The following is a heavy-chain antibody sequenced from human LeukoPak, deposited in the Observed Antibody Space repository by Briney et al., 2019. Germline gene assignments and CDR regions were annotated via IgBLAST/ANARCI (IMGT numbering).Heavy chain of an antibody. CDR3: ARDSEVRGVIRYNWFDP. CDR1: GFTFSDYY. J-gene: IGHJ5*02. Sequence: SGGSLRLSCAASGFTFSDYYMSWVRQAPGKGLEWVSGINWNGGSTGYADSVKGRFTISRDNAKNSLYLQMNSLRAEDTALYHCARDSEVRGVIRYNWFDPWGQGTLVTVSS. CDR2: INWNGGST. D-gene: IGHD3-10*01. V-gene: IGHV3-20*01.